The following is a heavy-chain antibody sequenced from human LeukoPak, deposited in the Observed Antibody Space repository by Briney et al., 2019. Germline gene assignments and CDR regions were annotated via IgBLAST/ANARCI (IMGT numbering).Heavy chain of an antibody. Sequence: GGSLRLSCAASGFTFSSYGMSWVRQAPGKGLEWVSAISGSGGSTYYADSVKGRFTISRDNSKNTLYLQMNSLRAEDTAVYYCAKAGLLWFGEPPYMDVWGKGTTVTISS. D-gene: IGHD3-10*01. CDR1: GFTFSSYG. CDR3: AKAGLLWFGEPPYMDV. CDR2: ISGSGGST. J-gene: IGHJ6*03. V-gene: IGHV3-23*01.